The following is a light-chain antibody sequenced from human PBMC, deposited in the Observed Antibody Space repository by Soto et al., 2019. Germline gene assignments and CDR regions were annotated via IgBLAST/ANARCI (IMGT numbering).Light chain of an antibody. V-gene: IGKV1-5*01. CDR1: QTISTY. CDR3: QQYHSFSFT. CDR2: GAS. Sequence: DIQMTQSPSPLSASVGDRVTITCRASQTISTYLNWYQQKPGKAPKLLIYGASSLQSGVPSRFSGSGSGTEFTLTISSLQPDDSATYYCQQYHSFSFTFGQGTRLEIK. J-gene: IGKJ5*01.